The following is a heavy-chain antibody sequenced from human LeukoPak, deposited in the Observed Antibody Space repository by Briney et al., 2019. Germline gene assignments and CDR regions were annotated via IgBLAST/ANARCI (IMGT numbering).Heavy chain of an antibody. CDR3: ARAPYYYDSSGYDY. Sequence: SETLSLTCTVSGDSINNYYWSWIRQPPGKGLEWIGYIYYSGSTNYNPSLKSRVTISVDTSKNQFSLKLSSVTAADTAVYYCARAPYYYDSSGYDYWGQGTLVTVSS. D-gene: IGHD3-22*01. CDR1: GDSINNYY. V-gene: IGHV4-59*01. CDR2: IYYSGST. J-gene: IGHJ4*02.